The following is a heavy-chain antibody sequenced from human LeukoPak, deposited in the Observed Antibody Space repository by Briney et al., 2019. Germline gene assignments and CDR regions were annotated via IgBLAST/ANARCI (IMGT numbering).Heavy chain of an antibody. V-gene: IGHV4-59*12. Sequence: SETLSLTCAVYGGSFSGYYWGWIRQPPGKGLEWIGFSYYNGNTNYNPSLKSRVTISVDKSKNQFSLKLSSVTAAYRAAYYCARVAKEVVAAVDDAFDIWGQGTMVTVSS. CDR3: ARVAKEVVAAVDDAFDI. CDR2: SYYNGNT. D-gene: IGHD2-15*01. J-gene: IGHJ3*02. CDR1: GGSFSGYY.